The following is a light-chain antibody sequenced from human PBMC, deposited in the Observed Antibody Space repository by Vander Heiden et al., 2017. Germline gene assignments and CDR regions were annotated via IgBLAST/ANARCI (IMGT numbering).Light chain of an antibody. V-gene: IGKV1-33*01. CDR2: DAS. CDR1: QDIRNY. Sequence: DIQMTQSPSSLSASVGDRVTITCQASQDIRNYLNWYQQKPGKAPKLQIYDASNWETGVTSRFSGSGSGTDFTFTIRSLEPEDIATYYCRQYANRPRFGPGTKVDIK. CDR3: RQYANRPR. J-gene: IGKJ3*01.